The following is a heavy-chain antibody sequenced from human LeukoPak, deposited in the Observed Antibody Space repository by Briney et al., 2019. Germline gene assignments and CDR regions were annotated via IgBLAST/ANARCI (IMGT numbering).Heavy chain of an antibody. J-gene: IGHJ2*01. V-gene: IGHV2-5*02. D-gene: IGHD3-16*01. CDR1: GFSLSTSGVG. CDR2: IYWDDDK. CDR3: AHRQPFWGPVPDHWYFDL. Sequence: SGPTLVNPTQTLTLTCTFSGFSLSTSGVGVGWIRQPPGKALEWLALIYWDDDKRYSPSLKSRLTITKDTSKNQVVLTMTNMDPADTATYYCAHRQPFWGPVPDHWYFDLWGRGTLVTVSS.